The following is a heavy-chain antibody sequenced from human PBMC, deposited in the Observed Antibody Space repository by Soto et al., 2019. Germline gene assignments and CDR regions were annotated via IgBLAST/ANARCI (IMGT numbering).Heavy chain of an antibody. CDR2: SNHSGRT. D-gene: IGHD6-13*01. CDR1: GGSFSGYY. J-gene: IGHJ4*02. CDR3: SREVSCASR. Sequence: QVQLQQWGAGLLKPSETLSLTCAVYGGSFSGYYWSWICQPPGKGLEWIGESNHSGRTNYNPSLKSRVTISLDTVQNEFSLKLSCGTGADSAVYCCSREVSCASRWGQGTLVTVSS. V-gene: IGHV4-34*01.